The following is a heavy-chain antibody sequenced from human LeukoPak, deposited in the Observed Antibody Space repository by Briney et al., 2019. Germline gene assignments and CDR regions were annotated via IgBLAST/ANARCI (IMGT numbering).Heavy chain of an antibody. CDR2: IIPIFSTA. J-gene: IGHJ6*03. CDR3: ASGYSYGGYYMDV. CDR1: GGTFSSYA. D-gene: IGHD5-18*01. Sequence: ASVKVSCKASGGTFSSYAINWVRQAPGQGLEWMGGIIPIFSTANYAQKFQGRVTITADESTSTAYMELSSLRSEDTAVYYCASGYSYGGYYMDVWGKGTTVTVSS. V-gene: IGHV1-69*13.